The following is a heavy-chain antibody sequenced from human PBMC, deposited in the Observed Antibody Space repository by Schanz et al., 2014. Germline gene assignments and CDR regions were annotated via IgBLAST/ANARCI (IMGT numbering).Heavy chain of an antibody. CDR1: GGSVSSSYFY. Sequence: QLQLQESGPGLVKPSETLSLTCTVSGGSVSSSYFYWGWIRQPPGKGLEWVGSIYYSGSTYYNPSLKSRVTISVDTSKNQFSLKLSSVTAADTAVYYCARPGAYCGGDCYDYWGQGTLVTVSS. J-gene: IGHJ4*02. V-gene: IGHV4-39*01. CDR2: IYYSGST. CDR3: ARPGAYCGGDCYDY. D-gene: IGHD2-21*01.